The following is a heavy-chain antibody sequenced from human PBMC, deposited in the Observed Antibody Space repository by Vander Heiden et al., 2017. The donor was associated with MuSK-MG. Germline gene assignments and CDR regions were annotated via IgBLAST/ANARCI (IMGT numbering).Heavy chain of an antibody. CDR2: IIPICGTA. CDR1: GGTFSSYA. V-gene: IGHV1-69*01. J-gene: IGHJ4*02. CDR3: ASRGEDSSGYLYYFDY. D-gene: IGHD3-22*01. Sequence: QVQLVQSGAEVKKPGSSVKVSCKASGGTFSSYAISWVGQAPGQGLEWMGGIIPICGTANYAQKFQGRVTITADESTSTAYMELSSLRSEDTAVYYCASRGEDSSGYLYYFDYWGQGTLVTVSS.